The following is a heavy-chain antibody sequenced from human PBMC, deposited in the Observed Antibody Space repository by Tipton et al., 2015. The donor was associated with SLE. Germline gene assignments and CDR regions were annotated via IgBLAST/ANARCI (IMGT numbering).Heavy chain of an antibody. D-gene: IGHD1-26*01. CDR2: IYYSGST. V-gene: IGHV4-39*01. CDR1: GGSISSSVYS. Sequence: TLSLTCNVSGGSISSSVYSWSWIRQPPGKGLEWIGSIYYSGSTYYNSSLKSRVTISVDTSKNQISLRLTSVTAADTAVYYCARGPSSSETYYAWFDSWGQGSLVTVSS. CDR3: ARGPSSSETYYAWFDS. J-gene: IGHJ5*01.